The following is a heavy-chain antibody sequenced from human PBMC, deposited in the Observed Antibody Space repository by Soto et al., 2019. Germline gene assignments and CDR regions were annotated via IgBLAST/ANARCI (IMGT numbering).Heavy chain of an antibody. D-gene: IGHD2-8*01. Sequence: GESLKISCEASGYSFTNYWIGWVRQMPGKGLEWMGLIYPSDSDTRYSPSFQGQVTISADKSFMTVYLQWSSLKASDTAIYYCVRRLDCTTSATCVDYWGQGTQVTVSS. J-gene: IGHJ4*02. CDR3: VRRLDCTTSATCVDY. V-gene: IGHV5-51*01. CDR2: IYPSDSDT. CDR1: GYSFTNYW.